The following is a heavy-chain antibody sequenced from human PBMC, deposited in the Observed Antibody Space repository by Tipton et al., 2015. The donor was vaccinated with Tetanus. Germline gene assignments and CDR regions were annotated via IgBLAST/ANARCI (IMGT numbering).Heavy chain of an antibody. CDR2: ISSTTTYI. J-gene: IGHJ6*02. CDR3: ARDQIVEQATRDHDYGVDV. Sequence: SLRLSCAVSGFIFSSYTMNWVRLVPGKGLEWVASISSTTTYIYYADSVKGRFTISRDNAKNSLYLLMDSLRAEDTAVYYCARDQIVEQATRDHDYGVDVWGQGTTVTVSS. V-gene: IGHV3-21*01. CDR1: GFIFSSYT. D-gene: IGHD3-22*01.